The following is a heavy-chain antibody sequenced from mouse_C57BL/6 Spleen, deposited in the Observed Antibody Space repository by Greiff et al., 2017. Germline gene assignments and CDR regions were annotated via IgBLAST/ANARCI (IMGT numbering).Heavy chain of an antibody. CDR2: ISSGSSTI. CDR1: GFTFSDYG. CDR3: GRYGLLRRAMDY. D-gene: IGHD2-3*01. V-gene: IGHV5-17*01. J-gene: IGHJ4*01. Sequence: EVKLLESGGGLVKPGGSLKLSCAASGFTFSDYGMHWVRQAPEKGLEWVAYISSGSSTIYYADTVKGRFTIARDNAKNTLFLQMTSRRSEDTAMYYCGRYGLLRRAMDYWGQGTSVTVSS.